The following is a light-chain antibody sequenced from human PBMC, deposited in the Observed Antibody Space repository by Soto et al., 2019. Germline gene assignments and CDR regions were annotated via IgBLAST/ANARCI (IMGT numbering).Light chain of an antibody. CDR2: GAS. CDR3: QQYGRSPPWT. J-gene: IGKJ1*01. V-gene: IGKV3-20*01. Sequence: EIVLTQSPGTLSLSPGERATLSRRASQSVSSSYLAWYQQKPGQAPRLLILGASSRATGIPDRFSGSGSGTDFTLTISRVEPEDFAVYYCQQYGRSPPWTFGQGTKV. CDR1: QSVSSSY.